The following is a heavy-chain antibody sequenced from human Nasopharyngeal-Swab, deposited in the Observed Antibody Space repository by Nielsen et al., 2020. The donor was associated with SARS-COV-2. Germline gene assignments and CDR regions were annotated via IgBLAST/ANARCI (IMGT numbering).Heavy chain of an antibody. V-gene: IGHV3-21*01. Sequence: GESLKISCAASGFTVSSYSMNWVRQAPGKGLEWVSSISSSSSYIYYADSVKGRFTISRDNAKNSLYLQMNSLRAEDTAVYYCARDKFVDCGMDVWGQGTTVTVSS. CDR1: GFTVSSYS. J-gene: IGHJ6*02. CDR2: ISSSSSYI. CDR3: ARDKFVDCGMDV.